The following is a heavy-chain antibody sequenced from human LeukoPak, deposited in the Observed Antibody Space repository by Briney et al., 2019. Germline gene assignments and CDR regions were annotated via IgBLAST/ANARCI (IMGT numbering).Heavy chain of an antibody. J-gene: IGHJ4*02. V-gene: IGHV4-39*02. Sequence: KPSETLSLTCSVSGGSISSSSYYWGWIRPPPGKGRVWIGSIHYRVMTYYNTSLKSRVTISIDTSKNQCSRKVSSVAAADTAVYYCARDFGAVAGTFDYWGQGTLVTVSS. D-gene: IGHD6-19*01. CDR1: GGSISSSSYY. CDR2: IHYRVMT. CDR3: ARDFGAVAGTFDY.